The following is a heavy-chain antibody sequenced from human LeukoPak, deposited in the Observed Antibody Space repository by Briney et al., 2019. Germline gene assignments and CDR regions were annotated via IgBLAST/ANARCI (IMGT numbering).Heavy chain of an antibody. CDR1: GYTFTSYY. CDR2: INPSGGST. J-gene: IGHJ4*02. V-gene: IGHV1-46*01. D-gene: IGHD3-22*01. Sequence: GASVKVSCKASGYTFTSYYMHWVRQAPGQGLEWMGIINPSGGSTSYAQKFQGRVTMTRDMSTSTVYMELSSLRSEDTAVYYCARDFQVGSSGYYPSFDYWGQGTLVTVSS. CDR3: ARDFQVGSSGYYPSFDY.